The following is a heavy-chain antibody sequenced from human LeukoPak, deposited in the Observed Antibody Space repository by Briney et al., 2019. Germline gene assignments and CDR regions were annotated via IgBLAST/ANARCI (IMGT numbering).Heavy chain of an antibody. CDR2: INPNSGGT. V-gene: IGHV1-2*02. D-gene: IGHD5-18*01. CDR1: GYTFTGYY. J-gene: IGHJ4*02. Sequence: ASVKVSCKASGYTFTGYYMHWVRQAPGQGLEWMGWINPNSGGTNYAQKFQGRVTMTRDTSISTAYMELSRLRSDDTAVYYCARASTIKYSYGPRPFDYWGQGTLVTVSS. CDR3: ARASTIKYSYGPRPFDY.